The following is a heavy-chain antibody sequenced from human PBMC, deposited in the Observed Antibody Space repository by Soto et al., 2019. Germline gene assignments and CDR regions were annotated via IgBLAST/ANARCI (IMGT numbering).Heavy chain of an antibody. CDR1: GFTFGDYA. V-gene: IGHV3-49*03. D-gene: IGHD6-19*01. Sequence: SLRLSCTASGFTFGDYAMSWFRQAPGKGLEWVGFIRSKAYGGTTEYAASVKGRFTISRDDSKSIAYLQMNSLKTEDTAVYYCTREAAVAVTGWFDPWGQGTLVTV. CDR3: TREAAVAVTGWFDP. J-gene: IGHJ5*02. CDR2: IRSKAYGGTT.